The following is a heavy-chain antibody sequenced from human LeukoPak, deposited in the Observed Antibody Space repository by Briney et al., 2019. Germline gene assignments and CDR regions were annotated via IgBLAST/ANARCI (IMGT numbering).Heavy chain of an antibody. CDR3: ARGYYDFWSGYTNSRDYFYHYMDV. CDR1: GGTFSSYA. D-gene: IGHD3-3*01. CDR2: IIPSFGTA. Sequence: ASVKVSCKASGGTFSSYAITWVRQAPGQGLEWMGGIIPSFGTANYAQRFQGRVTITTDESTSTVYMELSSLRSEDTAVYYRARGYYDFWSGYTNSRDYFYHYMDVWGKGTTVTVSS. J-gene: IGHJ6*03. V-gene: IGHV1-69*05.